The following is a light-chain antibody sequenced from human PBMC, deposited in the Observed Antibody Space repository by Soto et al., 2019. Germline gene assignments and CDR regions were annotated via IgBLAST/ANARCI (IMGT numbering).Light chain of an antibody. V-gene: IGKV1-5*03. CDR2: KAS. CDR3: QHYNSYSEA. J-gene: IGKJ1*01. Sequence: IQMTQSPSTLSGSVGDRVTITCRASQTISSWLAWYQQKPGKAPKLLIYKASTLKSGVPSRFSGIGSGTELTITISSLQPDDCETYDGQHYNSYSEAFGQGTKVDIK. CDR1: QTISSW.